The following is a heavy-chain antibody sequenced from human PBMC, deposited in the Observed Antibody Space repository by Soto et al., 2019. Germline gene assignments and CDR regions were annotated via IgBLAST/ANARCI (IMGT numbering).Heavy chain of an antibody. J-gene: IGHJ4*02. Sequence: PGGSLRLSCAASGFSFNTYSMNWVRQAPGKGLEWVSYISSNGGAIYYADSVKGRFTISRDNVKNSMYLQMNSLRVEDTAVYYCARDGGNGYDCWGQGTLVTVSS. V-gene: IGHV3-48*04. CDR3: ARDGGNGYDC. D-gene: IGHD5-12*01. CDR1: GFSFNTYS. CDR2: ISSNGGAI.